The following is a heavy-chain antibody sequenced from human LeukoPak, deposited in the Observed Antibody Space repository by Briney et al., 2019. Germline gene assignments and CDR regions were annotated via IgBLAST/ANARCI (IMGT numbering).Heavy chain of an antibody. J-gene: IGHJ6*02. V-gene: IGHV3-30*04. CDR2: ISYDGSNK. CDR1: GFTFSRYA. Sequence: GRSLRLSCAASGFTFSRYAMHWVRQAPGKGLEWVAIISYDGSNKYYADSVKGRFTISRDNSKNTLFVQMNSLRVEDTAVYCCARMPYDSSGYYGGKNYYYGIDVWGQGTTVTASS. D-gene: IGHD3-22*01. CDR3: ARMPYDSSGYYGGKNYYYGIDV.